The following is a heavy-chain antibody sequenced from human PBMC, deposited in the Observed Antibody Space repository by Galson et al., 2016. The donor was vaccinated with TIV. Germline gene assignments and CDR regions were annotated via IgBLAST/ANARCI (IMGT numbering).Heavy chain of an antibody. D-gene: IGHD4-11*01. CDR1: GFTFNIYN. V-gene: IGHV3-21*01. CDR2: ISSSSSSI. J-gene: IGHJ6*03. Sequence: SLRLSCAGSGFTFNIYNMNWVRQAPGKGLEWVSSISSSSSSIVYADSVKGRFTISRDNAKNSLYLEMNSLGDEDTAVYYCARDYSPLALNDYYMDVWGKGTTVTVSS. CDR3: ARDYSPLALNDYYMDV.